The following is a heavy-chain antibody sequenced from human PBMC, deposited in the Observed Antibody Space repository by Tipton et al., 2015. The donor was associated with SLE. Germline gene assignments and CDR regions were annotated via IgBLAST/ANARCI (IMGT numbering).Heavy chain of an antibody. CDR1: GVSINGHY. Sequence: TLSLTCTVSGVSINGHYWSWIRQPPGKGLEWIGYIYYTGSTNYNPSLKSRVTISLDTSKKQFSLNLRFVTAADTAVYYCANTEYVFFNGDFWGQGKPVTVSS. D-gene: IGHD2/OR15-2a*01. V-gene: IGHV4-59*11. CDR2: IYYTGST. CDR3: ANTEYVFFNGDF. J-gene: IGHJ4*02.